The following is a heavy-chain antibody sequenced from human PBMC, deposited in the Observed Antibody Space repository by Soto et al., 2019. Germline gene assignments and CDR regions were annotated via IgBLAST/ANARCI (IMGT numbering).Heavy chain of an antibody. J-gene: IGHJ4*02. V-gene: IGHV4-4*02. CDR3: ARGTSRYFDWLLRTLDY. Sequence: SETLSLTCAVYGDSINTSHWWSWVRQTQGKGLEWIGETYHSGTTNYNPSLKSRVTISVDTSKNQFSLKLSSVTAADTAVYYCARGTSRYFDWLLRTLDYWGQGTLVTVSS. CDR1: GDSINTSHW. CDR2: TYHSGTT. D-gene: IGHD3-9*01.